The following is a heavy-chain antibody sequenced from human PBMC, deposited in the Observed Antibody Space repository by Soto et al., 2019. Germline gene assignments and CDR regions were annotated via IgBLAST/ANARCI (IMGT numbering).Heavy chain of an antibody. J-gene: IGHJ5*02. Sequence: GGSLRLSCAASGFTFSNAWMNWVRQAPGKGLEWVGRIKSKTDGGTTDYAAPVKGRFTISRDDSKNTLYLQMNSLKTEDTAVYYCTTDPVASIAAAGTLADDWFDPWGQGTLVTVSS. CDR1: GFTFSNAW. CDR2: IKSKTDGGTT. V-gene: IGHV3-15*07. D-gene: IGHD6-13*01. CDR3: TTDPVASIAAAGTLADDWFDP.